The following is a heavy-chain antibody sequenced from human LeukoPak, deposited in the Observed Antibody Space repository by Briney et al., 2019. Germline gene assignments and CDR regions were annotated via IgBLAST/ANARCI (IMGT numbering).Heavy chain of an antibody. J-gene: IGHJ3*02. CDR3: ARDAPDFDI. V-gene: IGHV3-73*01. Sequence: GGSLRLSCAASGFTFNSYAMSWVRQAPGRGLEWIGRIRSEAKHYATTLTASVNGRFTLSRDDSRSTAYLQMNNLKTEDTAVYYCARDAPDFDIWGQGTMVTVSS. CDR1: GFTFNSYA. D-gene: IGHD2-2*01. CDR2: IRSEAKHYAT.